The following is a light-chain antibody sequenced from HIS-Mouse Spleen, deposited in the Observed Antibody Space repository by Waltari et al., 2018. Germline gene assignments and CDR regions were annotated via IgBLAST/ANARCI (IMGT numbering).Light chain of an antibody. CDR1: SSDVGGYNY. CDR2: DVS. V-gene: IGLV2-11*01. J-gene: IGLJ3*02. CDR3: CSYAGSYTFAV. Sequence: QSALTQPRSVSGSPGQAVTISCTGTSSDVGGYNYVSWYHKNPGKTPKLMIYDVSKRHSGVTYRFSGSKSGNTASLTISGLPAEDEADYSCCSYAGSYTFAVFCGGTKLTVL.